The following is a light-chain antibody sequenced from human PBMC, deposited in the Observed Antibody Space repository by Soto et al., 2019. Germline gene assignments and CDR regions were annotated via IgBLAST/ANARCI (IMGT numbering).Light chain of an antibody. CDR3: TSYAGSDKLV. CDR1: SSDVGGYNS. CDR2: EVT. Sequence: QSALTQPPSASGSPGQSVTISCTGTSSDVGGYNSVSWYQQHPGKAPKLMIYEVTKRPSGVPDRFSGSKSGNTASLTVSAFQAEDEVDYYCTSYAGSDKLVFGGGTKLTVL. J-gene: IGLJ2*01. V-gene: IGLV2-8*01.